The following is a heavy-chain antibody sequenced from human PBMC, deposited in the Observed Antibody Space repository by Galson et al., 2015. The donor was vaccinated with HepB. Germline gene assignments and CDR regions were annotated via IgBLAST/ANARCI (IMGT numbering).Heavy chain of an antibody. Sequence: SLRLSCATSGFSFTGNYMSWLRQAPGKGLEWISYISSSGTTTYYADSVKGRFTISRDNAKRLVSLHMRGLRVEDTAVYYCARASISVQTSSLWYWGQGTLVTVSS. CDR3: ARASISVQTSSLWY. CDR2: ISSSGTTT. J-gene: IGHJ4*02. CDR1: GFSFTGNY. V-gene: IGHV3-11*01. D-gene: IGHD2-15*01.